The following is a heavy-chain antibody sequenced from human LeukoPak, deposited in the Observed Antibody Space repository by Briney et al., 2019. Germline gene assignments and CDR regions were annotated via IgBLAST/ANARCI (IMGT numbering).Heavy chain of an antibody. J-gene: IGHJ6*02. CDR2: IHYSEST. D-gene: IGHD2-21*02. Sequence: SETLSLTCTASGGSVNSGDNFWSWIRQHPEKGLEWIGYIHYSESTHYNPSLKTRITISLDRSKNEFSLKLSSVTAADTAVYYCARVHHERLRLDVWGQGTTVTVSS. CDR1: GGSVNSGDNF. CDR3: ARVHHERLRLDV. V-gene: IGHV4-31*03.